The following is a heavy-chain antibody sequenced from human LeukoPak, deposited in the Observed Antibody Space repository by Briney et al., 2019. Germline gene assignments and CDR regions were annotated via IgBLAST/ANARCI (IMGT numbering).Heavy chain of an antibody. V-gene: IGHV4-39*01. D-gene: IGHD1-26*01. CDR1: GVSISSSSYY. CDR3: ASLRERSYYARGFDY. CDR2: MYYSGST. J-gene: IGHJ4*02. Sequence: SETLSLTCTVSGVSISSSSYYWGWIRQTPGKGLEWIGSMYYSGSTFYSPSLNSRVTISVDTSKNQFSLKLSSVTAADTAVYYCASLRERSYYARGFDYWGQGTLVTVSS.